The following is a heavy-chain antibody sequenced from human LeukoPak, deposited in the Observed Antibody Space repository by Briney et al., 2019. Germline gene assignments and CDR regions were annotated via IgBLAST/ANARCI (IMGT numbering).Heavy chain of an antibody. CDR1: GYSFTNYW. D-gene: IGHD5-12*01. J-gene: IGHJ4*02. Sequence: GGSLQISCKGSGYSFTNYWIGWVRQLPGKGLEWMGIIYPGDSDTRYSPSFQGQVTISADKSISTAYLQWSSLKASDTAMYYCARRRHYSGYDFDYWGQGTLVTVSS. CDR3: ARRRHYSGYDFDY. V-gene: IGHV5-51*01. CDR2: IYPGDSDT.